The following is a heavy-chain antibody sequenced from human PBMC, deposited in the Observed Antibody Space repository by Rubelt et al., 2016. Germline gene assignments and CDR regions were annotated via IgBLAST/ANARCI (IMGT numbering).Heavy chain of an antibody. CDR1: GGSLSNHY. V-gene: IGHV4-34*01. CDR3: ARGWGFYTRAPPVDCS. J-gene: IGHJ5*02. Sequence: QVQLQQWGAGLLKPSESLSLTCLVYGGSLSNHYWAWIRQPPGKGLEWIGEISHAGSTNYDPSLGGRVTISVDTSKNQFSLSRDSVTAADTAVYYCARGWGFYTRAPPVDCSWGQGTLVTVSS. CDR2: ISHAGST. D-gene: IGHD2-2*02.